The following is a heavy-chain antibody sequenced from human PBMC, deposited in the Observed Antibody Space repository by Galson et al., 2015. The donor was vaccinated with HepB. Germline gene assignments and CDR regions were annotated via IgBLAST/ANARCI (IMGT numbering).Heavy chain of an antibody. Sequence: SLRLSCAASGFTFSSYGMHWVRQAPGKGLEWVAVIWYDGSNKYYADSVKGRFTISRDNSKNTLYLQMNSLRAEDTAAYYCARGSYRGFNDAFDIWGQGTMVTVSS. CDR3: ARGSYRGFNDAFDI. CDR1: GFTFSSYG. CDR2: IWYDGSNK. J-gene: IGHJ3*02. D-gene: IGHD3-16*02. V-gene: IGHV3-33*01.